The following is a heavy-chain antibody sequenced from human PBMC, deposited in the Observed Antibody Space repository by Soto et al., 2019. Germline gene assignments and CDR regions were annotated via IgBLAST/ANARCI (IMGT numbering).Heavy chain of an antibody. CDR1: GGSISSGGYY. CDR3: ARGTIVLVPVPVNWFDP. D-gene: IGHD2-2*01. CDR2: IYYSGST. V-gene: IGHV4-31*03. Sequence: SETLSLTCTVSGGSISSGGYYWSWIRQHPGKGLEWIGYIYYSGSTYYNPSLKSRVTISVDTSKNQFSLKLSSVTAADTAVYYCARGTIVLVPVPVNWFDPWGQGTLVTVSS. J-gene: IGHJ5*02.